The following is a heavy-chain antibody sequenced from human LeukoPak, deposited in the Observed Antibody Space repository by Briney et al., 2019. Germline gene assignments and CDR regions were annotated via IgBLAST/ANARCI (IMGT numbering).Heavy chain of an antibody. Sequence: SETLSLTCAVYGGSFSGYYWSWIRQPPGKGLEWIGEINHSGSTNYNPSLKSRVTISVDTSKNQFSLELSSVAAADTAVYYCARDGGMLGFDPWGQGTLVTVSS. D-gene: IGHD2-15*01. J-gene: IGHJ5*02. V-gene: IGHV4-34*01. CDR1: GGSFSGYY. CDR2: INHSGST. CDR3: ARDGGMLGFDP.